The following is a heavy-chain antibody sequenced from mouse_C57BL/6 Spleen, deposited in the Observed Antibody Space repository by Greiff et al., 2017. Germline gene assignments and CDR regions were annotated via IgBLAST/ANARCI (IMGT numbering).Heavy chain of an antibody. Sequence: VQLQQSGPELVKPGASVKLSCKASGYTFTSYDINWVKQRPGQGLEWIGWIYPRDGSTKYNEKFKGKATLTVDTSSSTAYMELHSLTSEDAAVYFCARGGIYYGYDVGFAYWGQGTLVTVSA. J-gene: IGHJ3*01. V-gene: IGHV1-85*01. CDR3: ARGGIYYGYDVGFAY. D-gene: IGHD2-2*01. CDR1: GYTFTSYD. CDR2: IYPRDGST.